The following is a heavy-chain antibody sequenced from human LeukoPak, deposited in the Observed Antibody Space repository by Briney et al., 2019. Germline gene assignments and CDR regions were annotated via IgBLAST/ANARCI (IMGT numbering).Heavy chain of an antibody. J-gene: IGHJ1*01. CDR1: GASITLRGFY. D-gene: IGHD4-23*01. V-gene: IGHV4-39*07. CDR3: ARAYGGNSQYSQH. CDR2: IYYTGTT. Sequence: KPSETLSLTCTVSGASITLRGFYWGWIRQPPGAGLEWIGTIYYTGTTYYNPSLQSRVTISVDTSNNQFSLNLFSVTAADTAVYYCARAYGGNSQYSQHWGQGTLVTVSS.